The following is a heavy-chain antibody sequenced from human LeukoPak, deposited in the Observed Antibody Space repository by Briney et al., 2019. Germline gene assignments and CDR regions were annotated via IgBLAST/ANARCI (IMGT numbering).Heavy chain of an antibody. CDR2: ISYDGSNK. CDR1: GFTFSSYA. D-gene: IGHD1-1*01. Sequence: GGSLRLSCAASGFTFSSYAMHWVRRAPGKGLEWVAVISYDGSNKYYADSVKGRFTISRNNSKNTLYLQMNSLRAEDTAVYYCALDEVWSWGQGTLVTVSS. CDR3: ALDEVWS. J-gene: IGHJ4*02. V-gene: IGHV3-30-3*01.